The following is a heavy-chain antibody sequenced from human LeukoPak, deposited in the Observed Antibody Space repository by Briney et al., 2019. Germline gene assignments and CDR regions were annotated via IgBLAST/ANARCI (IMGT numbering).Heavy chain of an antibody. V-gene: IGHV4-34*01. D-gene: IGHD2-2*01. CDR2: ISHSGST. Sequence: SETLSLTCAVYGGSFSGYYWSWIRQPPGKGLEWIGEISHSGSTNYNPFLKSRVTISVDTSKNQFSLKLSSVTAADTAVYYCARGPGGYCSSTSCYGGRNFDYWGQGTLVTVSS. J-gene: IGHJ4*02. CDR3: ARGPGGYCSSTSCYGGRNFDY. CDR1: GGSFSGYY.